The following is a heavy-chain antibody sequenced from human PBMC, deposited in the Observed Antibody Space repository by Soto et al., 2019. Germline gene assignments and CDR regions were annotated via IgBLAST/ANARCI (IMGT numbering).Heavy chain of an antibody. V-gene: IGHV3-73*02. Sequence: EVQLVQSGGGLVQPGGSLKLSCAASGFTFSGSTVHWVRQASGEGLQWVGRIRSKANDYATPYIASVKGRFTISRDDSRNTAYLQMSDLKTEDTAVYYCTGGYCTGGTCYSGYFQHWGQGALVTVFS. J-gene: IGHJ1*01. CDR2: IRSKANDYAT. CDR1: GFTFSGST. D-gene: IGHD2-15*01. CDR3: TGGYCTGGTCYSGYFQH.